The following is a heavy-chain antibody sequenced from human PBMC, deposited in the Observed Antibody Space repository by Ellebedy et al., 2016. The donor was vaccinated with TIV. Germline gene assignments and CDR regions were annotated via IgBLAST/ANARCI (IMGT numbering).Heavy chain of an antibody. CDR3: AQGRAYCTDSSCPGVDV. CDR2: ISTYNGDT. Sequence: ASVKVSCXASGYTFTNYDISWVRQAPGQGLEWMGWISTYNGDTNYAQKLQGRVTMTTDTSTYTAYMDLNSLRSDDTAAYYCAQGRAYCTDSSCPGVDVWGQGTTVTVSS. J-gene: IGHJ6*02. D-gene: IGHD2-21*01. CDR1: GYTFTNYD. V-gene: IGHV1-18*01.